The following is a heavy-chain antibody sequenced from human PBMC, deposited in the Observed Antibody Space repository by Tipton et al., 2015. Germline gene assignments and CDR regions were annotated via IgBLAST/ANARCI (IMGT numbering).Heavy chain of an antibody. V-gene: IGHV4-39*07. CDR3: ACQDYDSLTRDYQTVDY. Sequence: TLSLTCSVSSGSVSSVSYYWGWIRQTPGKGLEWIGSISHSGNTYYNPSLKSRVTMSRDTTKNRFSLKLTSVTAADTAVYYCACQDYDSLTRDYQTVDYWGQGTLVTVSS. J-gene: IGHJ4*02. CDR2: ISHSGNT. CDR1: SGSVSSVSYY. D-gene: IGHD3-9*01.